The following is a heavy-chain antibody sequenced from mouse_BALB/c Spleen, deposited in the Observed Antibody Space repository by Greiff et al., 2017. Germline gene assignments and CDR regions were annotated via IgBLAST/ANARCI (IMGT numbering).Heavy chain of an antibody. D-gene: IGHD2-4*01. CDR1: GDSITSGY. CDR2: ISYSGST. Sequence: EVKVEESGPSLVKPSQTLSLTCSVTGDSITSGYWNWIRKFPGNKLEYMGYISYSGSTYYNPSLKSRISITRDTSKNQYYLQLNSVTTEDTATYYCARYDYDYYYAMDYWGQGTSVTVSS. CDR3: ARYDYDYYYAMDY. J-gene: IGHJ4*01. V-gene: IGHV3-8*02.